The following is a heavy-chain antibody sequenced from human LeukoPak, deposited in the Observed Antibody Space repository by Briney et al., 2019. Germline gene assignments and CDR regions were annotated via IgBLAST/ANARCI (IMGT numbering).Heavy chain of an antibody. J-gene: IGHJ2*01. Sequence: SQTLSLTCAISGDSVSSNSAAWNWIRQSPSRGLEWLGRTYFRSKWFNDYALSVKSRITINPDTSKSQFSLQLNSVTPEDPAVYFCARGVRYFDLWGRGTLVTVSS. V-gene: IGHV6-1*01. CDR1: GDSVSSNSAA. CDR2: TYFRSKWFN. CDR3: ARGVRYFDL.